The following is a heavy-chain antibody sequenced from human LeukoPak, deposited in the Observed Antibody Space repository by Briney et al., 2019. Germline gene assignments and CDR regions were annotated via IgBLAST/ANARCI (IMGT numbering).Heavy chain of an antibody. CDR1: GYTFTSYG. V-gene: IGHV1-18*01. J-gene: IGHJ6*03. Sequence: ASVKVSCKASGYTFTSYGISWVRQAPGQGLEWMGWISAYNGNTNYAQKLQGRVTMTTDTSTSTAYMELSRLRSDDTAVYYCASSGDIEYYYMDVWGKGTTVTVSS. CDR3: ASSGDIEYYYMDV. CDR2: ISAYNGNT. D-gene: IGHD5-12*01.